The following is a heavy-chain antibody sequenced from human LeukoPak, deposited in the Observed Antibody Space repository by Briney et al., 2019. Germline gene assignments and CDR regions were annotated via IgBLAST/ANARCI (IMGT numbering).Heavy chain of an antibody. J-gene: IGHJ5*02. CDR3: ARVPGYCTNGVCPRRWFDP. Sequence: SETLSLTCTVSGGSISSSSYYWGWIRQPPGKGLEWIGSIYYSGSTYHNPSLKSRVTISVDTSKNQFSLKLSSVTAADTAVYYCARVPGYCTNGVCPRRWFDPWGQGTLVTVSS. CDR2: IYYSGST. CDR1: GGSISSSSYY. V-gene: IGHV4-39*07. D-gene: IGHD2-8*01.